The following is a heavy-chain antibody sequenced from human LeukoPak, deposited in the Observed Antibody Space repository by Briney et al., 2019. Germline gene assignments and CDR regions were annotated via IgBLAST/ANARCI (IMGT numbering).Heavy chain of an antibody. J-gene: IGHJ6*02. CDR2: INHSGST. V-gene: IGHV4-34*01. CDR1: GGSFSGYC. Sequence: PSETLSLTCAVYGGSFSGYCWSWIRQPPVKGLEWIGEINHSGSTNYNPSLKSRLTVLVDTSKNQFSLQLNSVTAADTAVYYCARDDSSSTYGMDVWGQGTTVTVSS. CDR3: ARDDSSSTYGMDV. D-gene: IGHD6-13*01.